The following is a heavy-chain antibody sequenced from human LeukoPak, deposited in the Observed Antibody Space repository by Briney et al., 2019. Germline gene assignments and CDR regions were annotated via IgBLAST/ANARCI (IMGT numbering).Heavy chain of an antibody. V-gene: IGHV3-15*01. CDR2: IMTASEGGRI. Sequence: GGSLRLSCEGSGFSFGNAWMSWGRHAPGKGLEWVGRIMTASEGGRIDYGAFVKGRFTISSDDSKAMLYLQMSGLQSDETDIYYGTAGLGRTNDDYWGPGTLVTVSS. CDR3: TAGLGRTNDDY. CDR1: GFSFGNAW. D-gene: IGHD2-2*01. J-gene: IGHJ4*02.